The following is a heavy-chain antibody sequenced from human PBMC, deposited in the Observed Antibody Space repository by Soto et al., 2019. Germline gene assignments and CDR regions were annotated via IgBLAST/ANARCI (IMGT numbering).Heavy chain of an antibody. CDR1: GYTFTSYY. V-gene: IGHV1-46*01. Sequence: QVHLVQSGAEVKKPGASVKVSCKASGYTFTSYYMHWVRQAPGQGLEWLGVINTSGGSTTYAQKFRGRVTMTRDTSTSVVYMELSSLTCEDTAVYYCARETMSRSAMDYYNGMDVWGQGTTVTVSS. J-gene: IGHJ6*02. D-gene: IGHD2-8*01. CDR2: INTSGGST. CDR3: ARETMSRSAMDYYNGMDV.